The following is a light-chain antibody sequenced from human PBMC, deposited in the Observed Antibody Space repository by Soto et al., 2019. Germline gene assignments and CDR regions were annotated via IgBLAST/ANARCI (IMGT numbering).Light chain of an antibody. CDR3: QQVNVYPST. V-gene: IGKV1-9*01. Sequence: IQVTQSPSSLSASVGDRVTITCRASQGISSYLGWYQQKPGKAPNLLIYDASTLHSGVPSRFSGGGSGTDFTLTISSLQPEDFATYYCQQVNVYPSTFGGGSMV. J-gene: IGKJ4*01. CDR1: QGISSY. CDR2: DAS.